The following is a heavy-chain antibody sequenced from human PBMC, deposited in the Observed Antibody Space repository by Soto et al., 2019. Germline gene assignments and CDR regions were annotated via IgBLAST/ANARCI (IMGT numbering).Heavy chain of an antibody. Sequence: SETLSLTCTVSGGSISSYYWSWIRQPPGKGLEWIGYIYYSGSTNYNPSLKSRVTISIDASKNQFSLQLTSVTAADTAVYYCARVPPHFGKTYDYWGQGALVPVSS. J-gene: IGHJ4*02. D-gene: IGHD3-16*01. V-gene: IGHV4-59*12. CDR3: ARVPPHFGKTYDY. CDR1: GGSISSYY. CDR2: IYYSGST.